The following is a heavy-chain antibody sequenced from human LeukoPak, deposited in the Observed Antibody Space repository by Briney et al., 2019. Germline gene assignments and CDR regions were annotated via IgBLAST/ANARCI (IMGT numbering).Heavy chain of an antibody. CDR1: GYRFTRHG. CDR3: ARDRCSGGSCYGGHAFDI. CDR2: ISAYNGNT. J-gene: IGHJ3*02. D-gene: IGHD2-15*01. V-gene: IGHV1-18*01. Sequence: ASVKVSCKASGYRFTRHGISWVRQAPGQGLEWMGWISAYNGNTNYAQKLQGRVTMTTDTSTSTAYMELRSLRSDDAAVYYCARDRCSGGSCYGGHAFDIWGQGTMVTVSS.